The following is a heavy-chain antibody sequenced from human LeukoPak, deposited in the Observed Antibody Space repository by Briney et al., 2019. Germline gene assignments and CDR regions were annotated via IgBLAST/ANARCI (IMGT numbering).Heavy chain of an antibody. Sequence: GGSLRLSCAASGFTFSSYWIHWVRQAPGKGLVWVSRINGDGSTTIYTDSVKGRFTISRDNAKNTMYLQMNSLRAEDTAVYYCARAGLGFDYWGQGTLVTVSS. CDR3: ARAGLGFDY. V-gene: IGHV3-74*01. CDR1: GFTFSSYW. D-gene: IGHD3-16*01. J-gene: IGHJ4*02. CDR2: INGDGSTT.